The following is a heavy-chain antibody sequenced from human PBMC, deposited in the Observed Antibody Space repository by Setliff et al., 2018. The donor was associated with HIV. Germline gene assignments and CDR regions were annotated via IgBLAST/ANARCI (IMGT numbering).Heavy chain of an antibody. D-gene: IGHD2-15*01. Sequence: PGGSLRLSCAASGFTFSSYAMSWVRQAPGKGLEWVSAISGSGGSTYYADSVKGRFTISRDNSKNTLDLQRNSLRAEDTAVYYCARGGGQYCSGGSCSSRFHYYYYYMDVWGKGTTVTVSS. V-gene: IGHV3-23*01. CDR1: GFTFSSYA. J-gene: IGHJ6*03. CDR2: ISGSGGST. CDR3: ARGGGQYCSGGSCSSRFHYYYYYMDV.